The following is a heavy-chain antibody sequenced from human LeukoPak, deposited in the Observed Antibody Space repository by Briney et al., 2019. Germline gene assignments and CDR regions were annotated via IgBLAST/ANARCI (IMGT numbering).Heavy chain of an antibody. J-gene: IGHJ3*02. CDR1: GYTFTGYY. CDR3: ARTLNYGSGSYLQEGDAFDI. Sequence: GASVKVSCKASGYTFTGYYMHWVRQAPGQGLEWMVGIIPIFGTANYAQKFQGRVTITADESTSTAYMELSSLRSEDTAVYYCARTLNYGSGSYLQEGDAFDIWGQGTMVTVSS. D-gene: IGHD3-10*01. CDR2: IIPIFGTA. V-gene: IGHV1-69*13.